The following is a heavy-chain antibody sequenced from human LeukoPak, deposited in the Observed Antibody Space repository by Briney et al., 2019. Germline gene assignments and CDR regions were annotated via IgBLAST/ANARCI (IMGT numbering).Heavy chain of an antibody. Sequence: SETLSLICAVYGGSFSGYYWSWIRQPPGKGLEWIGEINHSGSTNYNPSLKSRVTISVDTSKNQFSLKLSSVTAADTAVYYCARGTVTTLSRYFDYWGQGTLVTVSS. D-gene: IGHD4-17*01. J-gene: IGHJ4*02. V-gene: IGHV4-34*01. CDR2: INHSGST. CDR3: ARGTVTTLSRYFDY. CDR1: GGSFSGYY.